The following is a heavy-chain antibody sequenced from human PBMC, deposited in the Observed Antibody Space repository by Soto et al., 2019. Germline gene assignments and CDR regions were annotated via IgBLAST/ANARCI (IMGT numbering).Heavy chain of an antibody. CDR1: GGSISSGGYS. Sequence: PSETLSLTCAVSGGSISSGGYSWSWIRQPPGKGLEWIGYIYHSGSTNYNPSLNSRVTISVDTSKNQFSLKLSSLSAADTAVYYCARDHSGSYQADAFDIWGQGTMVTVSS. J-gene: IGHJ3*02. CDR2: IYHSGST. CDR3: ARDHSGSYQADAFDI. V-gene: IGHV4-30-2*01. D-gene: IGHD1-26*01.